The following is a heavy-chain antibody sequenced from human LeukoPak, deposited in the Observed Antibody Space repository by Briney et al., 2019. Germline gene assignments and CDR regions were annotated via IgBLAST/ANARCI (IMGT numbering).Heavy chain of an antibody. D-gene: IGHD6-13*01. V-gene: IGHV5-51*01. CDR1: GYHFSNYW. CDR3: ARHRGTAAGTGYMDV. Sequence: GAALKISFKGSGYHFSNYWIGWVRPMPGKGLEWMGIIYPGDSDTRYSPSFQGQVTISADKSISTAYLQWNSLKASDTAMHYCARHRGTAAGTGYMDVWGKGTTVTVTS. J-gene: IGHJ6*03. CDR2: IYPGDSDT.